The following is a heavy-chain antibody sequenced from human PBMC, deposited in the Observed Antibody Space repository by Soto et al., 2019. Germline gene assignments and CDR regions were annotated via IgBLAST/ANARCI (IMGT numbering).Heavy chain of an antibody. V-gene: IGHV1-69*01. CDR3: ASRLLAAAGQGYCDY. CDR2: IIPIFGTA. D-gene: IGHD6-13*01. CDR1: GGTFSSYA. Sequence: QVQLVQSGAEVKKPGYSVKVSCKASGGTFSSYAISWVRQAPGQGLEWMGGIIPIFGTANYAQTFPGRVTITADESTSTAYMERSSRTSEDTAVYYCASRLLAAAGQGYCDYWGQGTLVTVSS. J-gene: IGHJ4*02.